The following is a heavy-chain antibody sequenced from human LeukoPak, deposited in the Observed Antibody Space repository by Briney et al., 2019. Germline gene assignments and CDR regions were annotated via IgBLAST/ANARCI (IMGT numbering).Heavy chain of an antibody. CDR1: GYTFTVYY. J-gene: IGHJ5*02. CDR2: IIPNSGGT. CDR3: ARPTVAGRRDWFDP. V-gene: IGHV1-2*02. D-gene: IGHD6-19*01. Sequence: GASVKVSCKASGYTFTVYYIHWLRQAPGQGLEWMGWIIPNSGGTKYAQKFQDRVTMTRDTSISTAYMELRSLRSDDTAVYYCARPTVAGRRDWFDPWGQGTLVTVSS.